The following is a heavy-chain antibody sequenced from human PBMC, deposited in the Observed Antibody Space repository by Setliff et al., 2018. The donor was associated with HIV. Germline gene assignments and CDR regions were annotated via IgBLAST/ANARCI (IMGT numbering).Heavy chain of an antibody. CDR3: ARHAALIKRYYYYYLDV. Sequence: SETLSLTCTVSGDSISTDNYHWGWIRQPPGKGREWIGHTANTDYNPSLKSRVTVSVDTSKNQLSMRLSSVTAADTALYYCARHAALIKRYYYYYLDVWGKGTTVTVS. V-gene: IGHV4-39*01. CDR2: TANT. J-gene: IGHJ6*03. D-gene: IGHD5-18*01. CDR1: GDSISTDNYH.